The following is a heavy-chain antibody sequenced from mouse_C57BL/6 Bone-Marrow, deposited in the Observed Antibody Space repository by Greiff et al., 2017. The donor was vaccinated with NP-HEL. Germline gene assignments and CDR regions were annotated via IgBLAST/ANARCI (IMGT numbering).Heavy chain of an antibody. CDR1: GYTFTSYG. V-gene: IGHV1-81*01. J-gene: IGHJ3*01. CDR3: ARPDYYGSSLWFAY. D-gene: IGHD1-1*01. CDR2: IYPRSGNT. Sequence: QVQLKESGAELARPGASVKLSCKASGYTFTSYGISWVKQRTGQGLEWIGEIYPRSGNTYYNEKFKGKATLTADKSSSTAYMELRSLTSEDSAVYFCARPDYYGSSLWFAYWGQGTLDTVSA.